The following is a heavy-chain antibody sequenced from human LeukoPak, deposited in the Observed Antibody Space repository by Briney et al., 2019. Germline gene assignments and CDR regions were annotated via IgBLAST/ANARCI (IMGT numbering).Heavy chain of an antibody. V-gene: IGHV1-18*01. D-gene: IGHD3-10*01. Sequence: ASVKVSCKASGYTFTSYGISWVRQAPGQGLEWMGWISAYNGNTNYAQKLQGRVTMTTDTTTSTAYMGLRSLRSDDTAVYFCARKGRGGGPTNWVDPRGQGNLGTVSS. CDR3: ARKGRGGGPTNWVDP. CDR1: GYTFTSYG. J-gene: IGHJ5*02. CDR2: ISAYNGNT.